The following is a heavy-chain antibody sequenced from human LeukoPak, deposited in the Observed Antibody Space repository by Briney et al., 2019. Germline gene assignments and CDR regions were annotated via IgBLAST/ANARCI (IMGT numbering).Heavy chain of an antibody. J-gene: IGHJ3*02. CDR3: ARGPTLGLDI. CDR2: MNPNSGNT. V-gene: IGHV1-8*01. CDR1: GYTFTSYD. Sequence: ASVKVSCKASGYTFTSYDINWVRQATGQGLEWMGWMNPNSGNTGYAQKFQGRVTMTRNTSISTAYMELSSLTSDDTGMYYCARGPTLGLDIWGQGTLVTVSS.